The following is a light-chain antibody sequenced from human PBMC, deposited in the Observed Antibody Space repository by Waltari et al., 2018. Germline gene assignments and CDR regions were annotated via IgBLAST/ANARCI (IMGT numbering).Light chain of an antibody. V-gene: IGLV2-14*01. J-gene: IGLJ3*02. Sequence: QSALTQPASVSGSPGQSITISCSGTTRDVGVYSHVPWYQHHPGTAPKLMIFEVSNRPSGVSDRFSGSKSGNTASLTISGLQAEDEADYYCSSFTTTSTWVFGGGTKLTVL. CDR1: TRDVGVYSH. CDR2: EVS. CDR3: SSFTTTSTWV.